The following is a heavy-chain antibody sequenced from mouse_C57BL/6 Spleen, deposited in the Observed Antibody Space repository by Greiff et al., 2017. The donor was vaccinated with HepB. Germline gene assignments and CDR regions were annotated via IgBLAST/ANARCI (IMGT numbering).Heavy chain of an antibody. D-gene: IGHD1-1*01. CDR3: TYFPNYYGSSYEAIDY. CDR2: ISSGGDYI. V-gene: IGHV5-9-1*02. Sequence: EVQGVESGEGLVKPGGSLKLSCAASGFTFSSYAMSWVRQTPEKRLEWVAYISSGGDYIYYADTVKGRFTISRDNARNTLYLQMSSLKSEDTAMYYCTYFPNYYGSSYEAIDYWGQGTSVTVSS. CDR1: GFTFSSYA. J-gene: IGHJ4*01.